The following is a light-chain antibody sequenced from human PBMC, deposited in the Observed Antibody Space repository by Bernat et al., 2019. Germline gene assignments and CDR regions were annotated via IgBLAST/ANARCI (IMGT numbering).Light chain of an antibody. J-gene: IGKJ5*01. CDR3: QQSYSTLPT. CDR2: AAS. V-gene: IGKV1-39*01. CDR1: QSISSY. Sequence: DIQMTQSSSSLSASVGDRVTITCRASQSISSYLNWYQQKPGKAPKLLIYAASSLQSGVPSRFSGSGSGTDFTLTISSLQPEDFATYYCQQSYSTLPTFSQGTRLEIK.